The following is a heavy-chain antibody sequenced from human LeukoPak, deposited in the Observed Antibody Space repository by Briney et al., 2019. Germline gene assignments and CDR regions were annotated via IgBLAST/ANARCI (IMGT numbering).Heavy chain of an antibody. J-gene: IGHJ4*02. D-gene: IGHD2-15*01. CDR2: INGDGSTI. CDR3: ASLTGWSQVSDY. Sequence: LTGGSLRLSCAASGSTFSTYWMHWVRQAPGKGLMWVSHINGDGSTIAYADSVKGRFTISRDNAKNTLYLQMNSLRAEDAALYYCASLTGWSQVSDYWGQGTLVTVSS. V-gene: IGHV3-74*03. CDR1: GSTFSTYW.